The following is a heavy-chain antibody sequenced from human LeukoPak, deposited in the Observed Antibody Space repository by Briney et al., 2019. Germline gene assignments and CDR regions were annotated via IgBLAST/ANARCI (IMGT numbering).Heavy chain of an antibody. V-gene: IGHV3-48*01. CDR2: ISSSSSTI. J-gene: IGHJ3*02. D-gene: IGHD2-2*01. Sequence: GGSLRLSCAASGFTFSSYSMNWVRQAPGKGLEWVSYISSSSSTIYYADSVKGRFTISRDNAKNSQYLQMNSLRAEDTAVYYCARAPDIVVVPAASAPDAFDIWGQGTMVTVSS. CDR3: ARAPDIVVVPAASAPDAFDI. CDR1: GFTFSSYS.